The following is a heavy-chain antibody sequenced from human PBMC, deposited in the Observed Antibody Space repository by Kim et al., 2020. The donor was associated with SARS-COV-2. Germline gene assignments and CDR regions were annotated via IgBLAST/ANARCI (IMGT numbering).Heavy chain of an antibody. CDR3: TKRGLVVSTVGGY. J-gene: IGHJ4*02. CDR2: ISSSGDMT. D-gene: IGHD2-8*02. Sequence: GGSLRLSCAASGFTFSNYGMTWVRQAPGRGLEWVSAISSSGDMTYYVDSVKGRFTISRDNSKNTLYLQMDSLRPEDTAIYYCTKRGLVVSTVGGYCGQGTLVPVSS. V-gene: IGHV3-23*01. CDR1: GFTFSNYG.